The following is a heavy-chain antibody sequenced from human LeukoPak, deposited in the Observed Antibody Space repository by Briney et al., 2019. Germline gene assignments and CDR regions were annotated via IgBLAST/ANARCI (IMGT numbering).Heavy chain of an antibody. V-gene: IGHV4-34*01. CDR1: GGSLSGYY. CDR2: IHPSGSS. Sequence: PSETLSLTCAVYGGSLSGYYWGWNRQTPGKGLEWIGEIHPSGSSNYSPSLKSRVTISVDTSKNQFSLKLNSVTAADTAVYYCARGTDRSKLGYWGQGTLVTVSS. D-gene: IGHD3-22*01. CDR3: ARGTDRSKLGY. J-gene: IGHJ4*02.